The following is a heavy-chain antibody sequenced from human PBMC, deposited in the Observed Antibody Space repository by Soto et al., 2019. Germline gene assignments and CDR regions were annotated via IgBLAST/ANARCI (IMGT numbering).Heavy chain of an antibody. Sequence: SETLSLTCTVSGGSIKDFYCSWIRQPPGKGLEWIGYIYYSGSTDYNPSLKGRVTISVDTSKNQFSLKLRSVTAADTAVYYCARVGGVAARTFDYWGQGTLVTVSS. CDR2: IYYSGST. D-gene: IGHD6-6*01. CDR3: ARVGGVAARTFDY. CDR1: GGSIKDFY. J-gene: IGHJ4*02. V-gene: IGHV4-59*01.